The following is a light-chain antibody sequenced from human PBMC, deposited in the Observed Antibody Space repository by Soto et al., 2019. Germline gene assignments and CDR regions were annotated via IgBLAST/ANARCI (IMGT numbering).Light chain of an antibody. V-gene: IGLV2-14*01. Sequence: QSALTQPASVSASPGQSITISCTGTSSDVGGYNYVSWYQQHPGKAPKLMIYEVSYRPSGVSNRFSGSKSGNTASLTISGLQAEDEADYYCSSYTSSSPYVFGTGTTLTVL. CDR3: SSYTSSSPYV. CDR1: SSDVGGYNY. CDR2: EVS. J-gene: IGLJ1*01.